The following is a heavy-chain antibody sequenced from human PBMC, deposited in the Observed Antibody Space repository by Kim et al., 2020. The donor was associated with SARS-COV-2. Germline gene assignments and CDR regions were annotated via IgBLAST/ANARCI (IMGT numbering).Heavy chain of an antibody. D-gene: IGHD4-17*01. CDR2: IWCGGGNK. CDR1: GFTFKSHG. Sequence: GGSLRLSCAASGFTFKSHGMHWVRQAPGQGLEWVSVIWCGGGNKYYTDSVKGRFTISRDNSKSTVYLQMDSLRVEDTALYYCARDGYRDFGAVDIWGKGTMVTVPS. J-gene: IGHJ3*02. V-gene: IGHV3-33*01. CDR3: ARDGYRDFGAVDI.